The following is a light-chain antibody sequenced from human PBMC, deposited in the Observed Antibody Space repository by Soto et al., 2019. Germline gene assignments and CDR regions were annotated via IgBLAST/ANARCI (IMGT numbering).Light chain of an antibody. J-gene: IGKJ4*01. V-gene: IGKV3-11*01. Sequence: EIVLIQSPATLSLSPGERATLSCRASQSVTSNLAWYQQNPGQAPRLLIFDASKRATGIPARFSGSGSGTDSTLTISSLEPEDFAVYYCQQHSNWPLTFGGGTKVDIK. CDR3: QQHSNWPLT. CDR1: QSVTSN. CDR2: DAS.